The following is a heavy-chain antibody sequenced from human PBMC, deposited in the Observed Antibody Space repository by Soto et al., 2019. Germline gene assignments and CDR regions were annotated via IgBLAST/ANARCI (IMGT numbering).Heavy chain of an antibody. D-gene: IGHD3-10*01. CDR3: ARPPAGFYYYSGMDV. V-gene: IGHV1-69*01. CDR1: GGTSSSYA. Sequence: QVQLVQSGSEVRKPGSSVKVSCKASGGTSSSYALSWVRQAPGQGLEWMGVIIPMYGTTYYAQKFKDRVTITADESTGTAYMEVSSLRFEDTAIYYCARPPAGFYYYSGMDVWGQGTTVTVSS. J-gene: IGHJ6*02. CDR2: IIPMYGTT.